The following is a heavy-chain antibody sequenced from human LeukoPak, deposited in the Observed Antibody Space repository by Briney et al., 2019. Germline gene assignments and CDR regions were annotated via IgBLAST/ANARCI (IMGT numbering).Heavy chain of an antibody. D-gene: IGHD3-22*01. J-gene: IGHJ4*02. V-gene: IGHV3-23*01. CDR3: AKRGVVIRVILVGFHKEAYYFDS. CDR1: GITLSNYG. CDR2: ISDRGSRT. Sequence: GGSLRLSCAVSGITLSNYGMSWVRQAPGKGLEWVAGISDRGSRTNYADYVKGRFTISTDHPKNPLYLQMNSLRAEDTAVYFCAKRGVVIRVILVGFHKEAYYFDSWGQGALVTVSS.